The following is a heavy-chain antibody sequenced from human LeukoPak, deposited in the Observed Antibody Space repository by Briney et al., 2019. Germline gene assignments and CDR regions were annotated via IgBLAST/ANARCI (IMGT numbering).Heavy chain of an antibody. CDR1: GFTFSTYA. J-gene: IGHJ4*02. CDR3: TKGATTRSTVITYYFDN. Sequence: QSGGSLRLSCAASGFTFSTYAMSWVRQAPGKGLEWVSGISGGGVTTYYTDSVKGRFTISRDNAKNTLYLQIDTMRAEDTAVYYCTKGATTRSTVITYYFDNWGQGTLVTVSS. CDR2: ISGGGVTT. D-gene: IGHD4-17*01. V-gene: IGHV3-23*01.